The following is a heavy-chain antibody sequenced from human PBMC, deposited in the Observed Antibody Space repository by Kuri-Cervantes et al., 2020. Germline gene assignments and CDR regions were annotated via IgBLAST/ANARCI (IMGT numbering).Heavy chain of an antibody. Sequence: ASVKVSCKASGYTFTSYGISWVRQAPGQGLEWMGWISAYNGDTNYAQKVQGRLTMTTDTSTSTAYMELSSLRSEDTAMYYCARGYYDSRGFSYWYFDLWGRGTLVTVSS. D-gene: IGHD3-22*01. V-gene: IGHV1-18*01. CDR3: ARGYYDSRGFSYWYFDL. CDR2: ISAYNGDT. CDR1: GYTFTSYG. J-gene: IGHJ2*01.